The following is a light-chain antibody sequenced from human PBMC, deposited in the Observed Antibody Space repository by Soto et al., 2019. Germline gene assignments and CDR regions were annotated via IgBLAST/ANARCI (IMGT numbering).Light chain of an antibody. CDR3: QQYYDWPIT. J-gene: IGKJ5*01. CDR2: AAS. V-gene: IGKV3-15*01. Sequence: DIVLTQSPATLSVSPGERATLFCRASQGISSLLAWYQQKPGQAPRLLIYAASTRAAGIAARFSGSGSGTDFTLTIISLQSEDFAIYYCQQYYDWPITFGQGTRLDIK. CDR1: QGISSL.